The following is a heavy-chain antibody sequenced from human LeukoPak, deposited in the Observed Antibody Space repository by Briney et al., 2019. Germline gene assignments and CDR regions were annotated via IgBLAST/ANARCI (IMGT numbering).Heavy chain of an antibody. V-gene: IGHV3-53*01. D-gene: IGHD3-22*01. Sequence: GGSLRLSCVVSGFTVTSHYMNWVRQAPGKGLEWVSVIYSGGSTFYADSVKGRFTISRDKSKNTVYLQMNSLRDEDTAVYYCAREPFPNDYDSSGYYFDSWGQGTLVTVSS. CDR3: AREPFPNDYDSSGYYFDS. J-gene: IGHJ4*02. CDR1: GFTVTSHY. CDR2: IYSGGST.